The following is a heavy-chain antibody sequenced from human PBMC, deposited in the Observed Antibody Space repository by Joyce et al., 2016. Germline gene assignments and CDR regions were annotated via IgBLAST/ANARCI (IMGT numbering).Heavy chain of an antibody. J-gene: IGHJ6*02. D-gene: IGHD3-9*01. CDR3: ARENYDILTGYTTYYYYGMDV. CDR2: ISSSSRNI. V-gene: IGHV3-48*02. CDR1: GFTFSTYA. Sequence: EVQLVESGGGLVQPGGSLRLSCEASGFTFSTYAMNWVRQAPGKGLEWISYISSSSRNIDYADSVKGRFTISRDNAKKSLYLQMNSLRDEDTAVYYCARENYDILTGYTTYYYYGMDVWGQGTTVTVSS.